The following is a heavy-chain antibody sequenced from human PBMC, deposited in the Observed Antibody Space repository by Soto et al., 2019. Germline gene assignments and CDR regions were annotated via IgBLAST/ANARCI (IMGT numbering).Heavy chain of an antibody. Sequence: QVQLVQSGAEVKKPGSSVKVSCKASGGTFSSYAISWVRQAPGQGLKWMGGIIPIFGTANYAQKFQGRVTMPRDEAPSKAYMERSSRRSEDTAVYYCARGGDIVLVPAARYGGYYGMDVWGQGTTVTVSS. CDR2: IIPIFGTA. CDR3: ARGGDIVLVPAARYGGYYGMDV. J-gene: IGHJ6*02. CDR1: GGTFSSYA. D-gene: IGHD2-2*01. V-gene: IGHV1-69*05.